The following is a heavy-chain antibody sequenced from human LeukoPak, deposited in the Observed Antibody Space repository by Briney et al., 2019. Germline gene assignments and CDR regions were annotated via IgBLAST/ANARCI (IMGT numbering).Heavy chain of an antibody. Sequence: GGSLRLSCAASGFTFSTYIMNWVRQTPGKGLEWVSSIGTSTSYIYYADSVKGRFTISRDNGKNSLYLQMNSLRAEDTAVYYCARDYGRSGRIDSSFGYWGQGTLVTVSS. V-gene: IGHV3-21*01. CDR1: GFTFSTYI. J-gene: IGHJ4*02. CDR3: ARDYGRSGRIDSSFGY. CDR2: IGTSTSYI. D-gene: IGHD6-13*01.